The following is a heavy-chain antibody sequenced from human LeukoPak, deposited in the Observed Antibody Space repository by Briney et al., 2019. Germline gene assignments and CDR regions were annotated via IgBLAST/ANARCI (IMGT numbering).Heavy chain of an antibody. J-gene: IGHJ4*02. CDR2: INPKSGVT. D-gene: IGHD2-21*01. CDR3: ARDTDSYDYFDY. Sequence: ASVKVSCKGSGYTFTGYYLHWVRQAPGQRLEWLGWINPKSGVTNSPQKCQGRVTMTRDTAINTVYMEMSRLTSDDTAVYSCARDTDSYDYFDYWGQGTLVTVSS. V-gene: IGHV1-2*02. CDR1: GYTFTGYY.